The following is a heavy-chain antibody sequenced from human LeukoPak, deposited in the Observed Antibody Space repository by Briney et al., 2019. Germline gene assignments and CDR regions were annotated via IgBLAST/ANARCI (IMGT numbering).Heavy chain of an antibody. CDR3: ARDAFDI. V-gene: IGHV4-39*07. CDR1: GGSISSTSYS. CDR2: IYYSGST. J-gene: IGHJ3*02. Sequence: SETLSLTCTVSGGSISSTSYSWGWIRQPPGKGLEWIGSIYYSGSTNYNPSLKSRVTISVDTSKNQFSLKLSSVTAAGTAVYYCARDAFDIWGQGTMVTVSS.